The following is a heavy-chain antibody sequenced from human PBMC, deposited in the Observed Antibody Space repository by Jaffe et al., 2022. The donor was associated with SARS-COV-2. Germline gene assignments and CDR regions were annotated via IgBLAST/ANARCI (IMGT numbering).Heavy chain of an antibody. D-gene: IGHD5-12*01. J-gene: IGHJ4*02. CDR1: GFTFSSYG. V-gene: IGHV3-30*18. CDR2: ILYDGSNK. CDR3: AKDLGFRWLRDYFDS. Sequence: QVQLVESGGGMVQPGRSLRLSCAASGFTFSSYGMHWVRQAPGKGLERVATILYDGSNKYYADSVKGRFTISRDNSKSTLYLQMNSLRAEDTAVYYCAKDLGFRWLRDYFDSWGQGTLVTVSS.